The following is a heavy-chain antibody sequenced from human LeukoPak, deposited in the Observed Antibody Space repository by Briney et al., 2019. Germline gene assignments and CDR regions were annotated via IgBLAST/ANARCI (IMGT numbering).Heavy chain of an antibody. D-gene: IGHD2-8*01. Sequence: SETLSLTCAVSGGSISSSKWWSWVRQPPGKGLEWIGEIYHSGSTHYNPSLKSRVTISVDKSKNQFSLKLSSVTAADTAVYYCARGRANDNWFDPWGQGTLVTVSS. CDR2: IYHSGST. V-gene: IGHV4-4*02. CDR1: GGSISSSKW. CDR3: ARGRANDNWFDP. J-gene: IGHJ5*02.